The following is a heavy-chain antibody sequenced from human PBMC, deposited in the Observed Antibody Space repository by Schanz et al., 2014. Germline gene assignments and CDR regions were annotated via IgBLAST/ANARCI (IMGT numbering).Heavy chain of an antibody. V-gene: IGHV4-59*01. CDR1: GDSITHFY. CDR2: IYYSGTT. CDR3: ARHGGIPYYPMDV. D-gene: IGHD3-16*01. J-gene: IGHJ6*02. Sequence: QVRLQESGPGLVRPSETLSLTCTVSGDSITHFYWSWIRQSPGKGLEWIGSIYYSGTTNYSPSLNSRVTISLDMSKKSFSLNLSSVTTADAAVYYCARHGGIPYYPMDVWGQGTTXTVSS.